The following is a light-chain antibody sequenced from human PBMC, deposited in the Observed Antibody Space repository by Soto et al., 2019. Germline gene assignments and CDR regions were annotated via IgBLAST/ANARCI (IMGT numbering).Light chain of an antibody. Sequence: IQMTQSPSSVSASVGDRVTITCRASQDIASWLAWYQQKPGKAPRLLMDAASSLQSGVPSRFSGSGSGTDFTLTISSLQPEDFATYYCQQSYSRMTFGQGTKV. CDR1: QDIASW. CDR2: AAS. CDR3: QQSYSRMT. J-gene: IGKJ1*01. V-gene: IGKV1-12*01.